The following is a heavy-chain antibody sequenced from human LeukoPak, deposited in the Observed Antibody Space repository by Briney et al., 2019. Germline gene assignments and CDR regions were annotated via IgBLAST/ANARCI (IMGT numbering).Heavy chain of an antibody. CDR3: AKDKAHYYDSSGYPFY. J-gene: IGHJ4*02. D-gene: IGHD3-22*01. CDR1: GFTFSSYA. Sequence: GGSLRLSCAASGFTFSSYAMSWVRQAPGKGLEWVSAISSTGGSTYYADSVKGRFTISRDNSKNTLYLQTNSLRAEDTAVYYCAKDKAHYYDSSGYPFYWGQGTLVTVSS. CDR2: ISSTGGST. V-gene: IGHV3-23*01.